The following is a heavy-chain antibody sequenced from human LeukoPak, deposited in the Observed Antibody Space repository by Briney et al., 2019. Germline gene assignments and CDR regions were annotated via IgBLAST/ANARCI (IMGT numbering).Heavy chain of an antibody. CDR3: ASRTPDETYFAVSDY. V-gene: IGHV3-30-3*01. CDR1: GFTFSSYA. CDR2: ISYDGSNK. Sequence: GRSLRLSCAASGFTFSSYAMHWVRQAPGKGLEWVAVISYDGSNKYYAESVKGRFTISRDNSKNTLFLQMNNLRAEDTAIYYCASRTPDETYFAVSDYWGQGTLVTVSS. J-gene: IGHJ4*02. D-gene: IGHD2-15*01.